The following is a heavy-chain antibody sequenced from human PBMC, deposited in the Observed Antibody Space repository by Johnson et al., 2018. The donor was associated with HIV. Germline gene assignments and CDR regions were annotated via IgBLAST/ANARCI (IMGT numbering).Heavy chain of an antibody. CDR1: GFTFSNYA. V-gene: IGHV3-30-3*01. CDR2: ISYDGSNK. J-gene: IGHJ3*02. CDR3: ARAIAAAGAFDI. Sequence: QVQLVESGGGVVQPGRSLRLSCAATGFTFSNYAMHWVRQAPGKGLEWVAVISYDGSNKYYADSVKGRFTISRDNSKNTLYLQMNSLRAGDTAVYYCARAIAAAGAFDIWGQGTMVTVSS. D-gene: IGHD6-13*01.